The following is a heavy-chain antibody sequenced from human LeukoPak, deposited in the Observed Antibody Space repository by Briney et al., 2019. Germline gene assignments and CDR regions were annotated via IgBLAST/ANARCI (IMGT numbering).Heavy chain of an antibody. CDR1: GLTFSSYG. J-gene: IGHJ6*02. D-gene: IGHD3-10*01. Sequence: GGSLRLSCAASGLTFSSYGMHWVRQAPGKGLEWVAVIWYDGSNKYYADSVKGRFTISRDNSKNTLYLQMNSLRAEDTAVYYCAREPQPRVTMVRGYYGMDVWGQGTTVTVSS. CDR3: AREPQPRVTMVRGYYGMDV. V-gene: IGHV3-33*01. CDR2: IWYDGSNK.